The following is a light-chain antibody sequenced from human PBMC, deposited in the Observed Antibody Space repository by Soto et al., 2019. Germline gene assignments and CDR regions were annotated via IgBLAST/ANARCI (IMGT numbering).Light chain of an antibody. CDR2: GAS. CDR3: QQRSNWPLT. V-gene: IGKV3-11*01. CDR1: QGVSRK. Sequence: TQSPATLSVAPGARAPFPCRASQGVSRKLAWYQHKPGQAPRLIMSGASNRATGIPARFRGSGSGTDFTLTISSLEPEDFELYYCQQRSNWPLTFGGGTKVDIK. J-gene: IGKJ4*01.